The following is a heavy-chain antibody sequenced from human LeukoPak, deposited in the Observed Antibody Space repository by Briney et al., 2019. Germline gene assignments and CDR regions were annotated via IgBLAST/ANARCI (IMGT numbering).Heavy chain of an antibody. CDR2: INHSGST. CDR1: GGSFSGYY. J-gene: IGHJ6*03. Sequence: SETLSLTCAVYGGSFSGYYWSWIRQPPGKGLEWIGEINHSGSTKYNPSLKSRVTISVDTSKNQFSLKLSSVTAADTAVYYCARSSEGRYYYDSSGFSYYYYYMDVWGKGTTVTISS. V-gene: IGHV4-34*01. D-gene: IGHD3-22*01. CDR3: ARSSEGRYYYDSSGFSYYYYYMDV.